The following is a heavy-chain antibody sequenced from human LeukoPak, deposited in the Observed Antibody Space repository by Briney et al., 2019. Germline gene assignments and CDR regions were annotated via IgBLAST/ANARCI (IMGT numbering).Heavy chain of an antibody. Sequence: PSETLSLTCTVSGGSISSSSYYWGWIRQSPGKGLEWIGEINHSGSTNYNPSLKSRVTISVDTSKNQFSLKLSSVTAADTAVYYRARFGSGWYYFDHWGQGTLVTVSS. J-gene: IGHJ4*02. V-gene: IGHV4-39*07. CDR3: ARFGSGWYYFDH. CDR2: INHSGST. D-gene: IGHD6-19*01. CDR1: GGSISSSSYY.